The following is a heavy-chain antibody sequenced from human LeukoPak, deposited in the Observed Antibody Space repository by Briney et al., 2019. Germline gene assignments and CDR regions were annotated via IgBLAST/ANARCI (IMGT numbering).Heavy chain of an antibody. CDR1: GFTFSSYS. D-gene: IGHD3-10*02. CDR3: AELGITMIGGV. J-gene: IGHJ6*04. V-gene: IGHV3-48*04. CDR2: ISSSGSTI. Sequence: GGSLRLSCAAFGFTFSSYSMNWVRQAPGKGLEWVSYISSSGSTIYYADSVKGRFTISRDNAKNSLYLQMNSLRAEDTAVYYCAELGITMIGGVWGKGTTVTISS.